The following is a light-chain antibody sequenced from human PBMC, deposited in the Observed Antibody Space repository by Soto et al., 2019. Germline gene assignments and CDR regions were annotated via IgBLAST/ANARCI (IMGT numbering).Light chain of an antibody. CDR2: GAN. V-gene: IGKV1-27*01. Sequence: DIQMTQSPSSLSASVGDRVTITCRASQGVSNYLAWYQQKPGKVPELLIYGANTLQSGVPSRFSGSGSGTDFTLTISRLQPEDVATYYCHKYNSAPFTFGPGTKVDIK. J-gene: IGKJ3*01. CDR3: HKYNSAPFT. CDR1: QGVSNY.